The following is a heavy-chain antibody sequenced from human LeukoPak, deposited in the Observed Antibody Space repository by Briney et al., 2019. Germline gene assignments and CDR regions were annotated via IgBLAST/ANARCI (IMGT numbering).Heavy chain of an antibody. V-gene: IGHV1-8*01. CDR2: MNPNSGNT. CDR3: ARGSIVGATTPFDY. D-gene: IGHD1-26*01. Sequence: ASVKVSCKASGYTFTSYDINWVRQATGQGLEWMGWMNPNSGNTGYAQKFQGRVTMTTDTSTSTAYMELRSLRSDDTAVYYCARGSIVGATTPFDYWGQGTLVTVSS. J-gene: IGHJ4*02. CDR1: GYTFTSYD.